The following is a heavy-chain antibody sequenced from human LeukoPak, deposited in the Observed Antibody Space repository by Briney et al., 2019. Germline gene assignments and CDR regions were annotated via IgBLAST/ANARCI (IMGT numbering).Heavy chain of an antibody. J-gene: IGHJ4*02. V-gene: IGHV1-8*03. CDR3: ARGLSVGATTPPGY. Sequence: ASVKVSCKASGGTFTSYDINWVRQATGQGLEWMGWMNPNSGNTGYAQKFQGRVTITRNTSISTAYMELSSLRSEDTAVYYCARGLSVGATTPPGYWGQGTLVTVSS. CDR2: MNPNSGNT. D-gene: IGHD1-26*01. CDR1: GGTFTSYD.